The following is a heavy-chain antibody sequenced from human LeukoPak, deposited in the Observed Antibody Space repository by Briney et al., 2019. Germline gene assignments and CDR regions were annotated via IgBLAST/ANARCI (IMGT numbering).Heavy chain of an antibody. D-gene: IGHD4-17*01. CDR1: GYTLTSYG. J-gene: IGHJ4*02. Sequence: GASVKVSCEASGYTLTSYGINWMRQAPGQGLEWMGWISTQSGNTNYAQKVQGRLTSTTDRSTNTAYMELRSLRSDDTAVYYCARGAYGDKWGQGTMVTVSS. CDR3: ARGAYGDK. V-gene: IGHV1-18*01. CDR2: ISTQSGNT.